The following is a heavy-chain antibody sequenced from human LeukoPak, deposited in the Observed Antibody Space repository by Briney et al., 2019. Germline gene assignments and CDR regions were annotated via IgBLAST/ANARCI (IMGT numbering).Heavy chain of an antibody. D-gene: IGHD4/OR15-4a*01. J-gene: IGHJ4*02. V-gene: IGHV4-59*10. CDR3: ARDYPPADY. Sequence: PSETLSLTCAVYGGSFSGYYWSWIRQPPGKGLEWIGRIYTSGSTNYNPSLKSRVTISVDTSKNQFSLKLSSVTAADTAVYYCARDYPPADYWGQGTLVTVSS. CDR2: IYTSGST. CDR1: GGSFSGYY.